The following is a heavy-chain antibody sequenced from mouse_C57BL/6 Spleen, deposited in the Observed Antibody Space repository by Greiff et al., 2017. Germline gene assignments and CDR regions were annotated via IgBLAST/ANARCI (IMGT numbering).Heavy chain of an antibody. CDR1: GYTFTDYE. J-gene: IGHJ4*01. Sequence: VQLQQSGAELVRPGASVTLSCKASGYTFTDYEMHWVKQTPVHGLEWIGAIDPETGGTAYNQKFKGKVILTADKSSSTAYMQLRSLTSEDSAVYYSTMRAAGYYYAMDYWGQGTSVTVSS. CDR3: TMRAAGYYYAMDY. CDR2: IDPETGGT. V-gene: IGHV1-15*01.